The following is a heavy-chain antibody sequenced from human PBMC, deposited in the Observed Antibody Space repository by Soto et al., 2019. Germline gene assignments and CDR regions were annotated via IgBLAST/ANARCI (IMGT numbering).Heavy chain of an antibody. CDR1: GFSFSAFG. Sequence: QVQLVESGGGVVQPGRSLRLSCAASGFSFSAFGMHWVRQAPGKGLEWIAVISNDGKSEHYADSVKGRFTISRDNSKNTFYLQMNSLSVEDTAGYYCAKTNQTVGVSSTGRGALLGNLGQGILVSVSS. J-gene: IGHJ4*01. V-gene: IGHV3-30*18. D-gene: IGHD3-3*01. CDR3: AKTNQTVGVSSTGRGALLGN. CDR2: ISNDGKSE.